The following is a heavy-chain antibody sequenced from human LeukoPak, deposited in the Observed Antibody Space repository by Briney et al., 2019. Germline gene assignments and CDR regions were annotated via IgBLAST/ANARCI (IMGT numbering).Heavy chain of an antibody. V-gene: IGHV3-23*01. Sequence: PGGSLRLSCAASGFTFSNYAMSWVRQAPGKGLEWVSGISGSAGSTYYADSVKGRFTISRDNSKNTLYLQMNSLTDDDTAVYYCAKKWGVGTTTLDYFDYWGQGTLVPVSS. D-gene: IGHD1-26*01. CDR2: ISGSAGST. J-gene: IGHJ4*02. CDR3: AKKWGVGTTTLDYFDY. CDR1: GFTFSNYA.